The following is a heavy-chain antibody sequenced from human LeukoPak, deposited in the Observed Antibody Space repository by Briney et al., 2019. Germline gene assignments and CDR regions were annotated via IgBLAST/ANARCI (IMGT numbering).Heavy chain of an antibody. CDR1: GFTVSSKY. CDR3: ARERYLEIAVGGTISDY. V-gene: IGHV3-66*01. Sequence: GGTLRLSCAVSGFTVSSKYMGCVREAPGKGLEWGSVIYSSGSTYYAASVKGRFTISRDNSKNTVYLQMNSLRAEDTAMYYCARERYLEIAVGGTISDYWGQGNLVTVSS. CDR2: IYSSGST. J-gene: IGHJ4*02. D-gene: IGHD6-19*01.